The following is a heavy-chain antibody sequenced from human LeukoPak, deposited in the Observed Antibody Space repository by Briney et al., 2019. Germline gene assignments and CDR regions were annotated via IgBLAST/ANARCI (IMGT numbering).Heavy chain of an antibody. CDR1: GGSISSYY. CDR3: ARHASCGSGSYCFFDY. V-gene: IGHV4-59*08. D-gene: IGHD3-10*01. J-gene: IGHJ4*02. CDR2: IYYSGST. Sequence: SETLSLTCTVSGGSISSYYWSWIRQPPGKGLEWIGYIYYSGSTNYNPSLKSRVTISVDTSKNQFSLKLSSVTAADTAVCYCARHASCGSGSYCFFDYWGQGTLVTVSS.